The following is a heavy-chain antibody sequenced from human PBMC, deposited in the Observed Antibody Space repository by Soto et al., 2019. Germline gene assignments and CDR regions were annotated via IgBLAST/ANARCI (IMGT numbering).Heavy chain of an antibody. CDR3: AGGGSLWFGESLFNF. CDR1: GYPLSTYW. CDR2: INQDGGET. D-gene: IGHD3-10*01. J-gene: IGHJ4*02. V-gene: IGHV3-7*01. Sequence: GGSVRLSCAASGYPLSTYWMTSVRQAPGKGLEWVANINQDGGETYYVDSVKGRFTISRGNAQNSLFLQMNSLRVEDTALYYCAGGGSLWFGESLFNFSGQGTLVTVSS.